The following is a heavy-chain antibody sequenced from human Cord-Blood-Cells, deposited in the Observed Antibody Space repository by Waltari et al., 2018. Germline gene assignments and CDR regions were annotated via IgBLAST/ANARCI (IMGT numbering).Heavy chain of an antibody. J-gene: IGHJ1*01. CDR1: GGSISSSSYY. CDR2: IYYSGVT. CDR3: ARPGGYCSGGSCYSGYFQH. D-gene: IGHD2-15*01. Sequence: QLQLQESGPGLVKPSETLSLTCTVSGGSISSSSYYWGWIRQPPGKGLEWIGSIYYSGVTYYNPSHERRVTISVDTSKNQFSLKLSSVTAADTAVYYCARPGGYCSGGSCYSGYFQHWGQGTLVTVSS. V-gene: IGHV4-39*01.